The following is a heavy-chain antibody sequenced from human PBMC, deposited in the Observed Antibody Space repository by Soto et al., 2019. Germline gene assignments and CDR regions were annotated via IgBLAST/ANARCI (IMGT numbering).Heavy chain of an antibody. J-gene: IGHJ4*02. CDR3: AKDRPRRTSGYFFDY. CDR2: IRNKFVSYTT. D-gene: IGHD1-1*01. V-gene: IGHV3-72*01. Sequence: GGSLRLSCAASGFSFSDLYMDWVRQAPGKGLEWVGRIRNKFVSYTTVYAASVKGRFTISRDDSTNSLYLQMNSLKTEDTAMYYCAKDRPRRTSGYFFDYWGQGTPVTSPQ. CDR1: GFSFSDLY.